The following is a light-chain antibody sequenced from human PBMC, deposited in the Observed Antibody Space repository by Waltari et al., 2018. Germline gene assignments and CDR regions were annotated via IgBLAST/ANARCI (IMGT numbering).Light chain of an antibody. Sequence: QSVLTQPPSVSAAPGQRVTISCSGGSSTLGNNYVSWYRQFPGTAPKLLIYENTERPSGIPGRFSGSKPGTSATLDITGLQAGDEADYYCGTWDSSLSGAVFGGGTHLTIL. V-gene: IGLV1-51*02. J-gene: IGLJ7*01. CDR3: GTWDSSLSGAV. CDR1: SSTLGNNY. CDR2: ENT.